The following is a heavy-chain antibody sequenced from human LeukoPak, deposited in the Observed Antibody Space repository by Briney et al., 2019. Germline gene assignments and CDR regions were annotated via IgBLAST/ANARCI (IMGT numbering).Heavy chain of an antibody. J-gene: IGHJ4*02. CDR2: FYHGGST. V-gene: IGHV4-38-2*02. CDR1: GYAISTGYY. CDR3: AVSSGWYVDY. Sequence: PSETLSLTCTVSGYAISTGYYWDWIRQPPGKGLEWIGTFYHGGSTYYNPSLKSRVTISVDTTKNQFSLKLSSVTAADTAVYYCAVSSGWYVDYWGQGTLVTVSS. D-gene: IGHD6-19*01.